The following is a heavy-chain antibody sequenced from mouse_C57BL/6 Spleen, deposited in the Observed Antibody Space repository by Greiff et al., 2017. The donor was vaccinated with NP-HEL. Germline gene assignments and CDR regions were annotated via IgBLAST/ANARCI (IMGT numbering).Heavy chain of an antibody. D-gene: IGHD2-5*01. CDR3: TAMGYSNYVDY. Sequence: EVQLQQSGAELVRPGASVKLSCTASGFNIKDDYMHWVKQRPEQGLEWIGWIDPENGDTEYASKFQGKATITADTSSNTAYLQLSSLTSEDTAVYYCTAMGYSNYVDYWGQGTTLTVSS. CDR2: IDPENGDT. V-gene: IGHV14-4*01. CDR1: GFNIKDDY. J-gene: IGHJ2*01.